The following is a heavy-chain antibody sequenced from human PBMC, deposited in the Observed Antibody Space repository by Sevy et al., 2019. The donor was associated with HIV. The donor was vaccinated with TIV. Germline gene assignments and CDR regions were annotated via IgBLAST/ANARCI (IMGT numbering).Heavy chain of an antibody. CDR1: GFTFSSYA. CDR3: ASSYGSGNSDYYGMDV. V-gene: IGHV3-30-3*01. J-gene: IGHJ6*02. D-gene: IGHD3-10*01. CDR2: LSYDGSNK. Sequence: GGSLRLSCAASGFTFSSYAMHWVRRAPGKGLEWVAVLSYDGSNKDYADSVKGRFTISRDNSKNTLYLQMNSLRAEDTAVYYCASSYGSGNSDYYGMDVWVQGTTVTVSS.